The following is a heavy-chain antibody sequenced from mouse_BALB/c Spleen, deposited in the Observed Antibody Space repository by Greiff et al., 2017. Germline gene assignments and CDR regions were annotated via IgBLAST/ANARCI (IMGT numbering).Heavy chain of an antibody. CDR1: GYTFTSYW. D-gene: IGHD1-1*01. Sequence: QVQLQQSGAELAKPGASVKMSCKASGYTFTSYWMHWVKQRPGQGLEWIGYINPSTGYTEYNQKFKDKATLTADKSSSTAYMQLSSLTSEDSAVYYCASLYGSTPDWWGQGTTLTVSS. V-gene: IGHV1-7*01. CDR3: ASLYGSTPDW. J-gene: IGHJ2*01. CDR2: INPSTGYT.